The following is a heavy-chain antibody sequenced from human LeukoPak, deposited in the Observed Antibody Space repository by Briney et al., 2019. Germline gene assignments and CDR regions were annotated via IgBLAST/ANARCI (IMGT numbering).Heavy chain of an antibody. Sequence: PSETLSLTCTISGGSISTFYWSWLRQPPGKGPEWIAYIFHTGNSNYNPSLKGRVTISVDTSKNQFSLKVNSVTAADTAMYYCARHPFSDGFDIWGQGTMVTVSS. CDR1: GGSISTFY. V-gene: IGHV4-59*08. J-gene: IGHJ3*02. CDR3: ARHPFSDGFDI. CDR2: IFHTGNS.